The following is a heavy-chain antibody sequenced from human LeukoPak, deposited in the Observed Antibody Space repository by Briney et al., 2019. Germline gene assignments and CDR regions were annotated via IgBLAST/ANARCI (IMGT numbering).Heavy chain of an antibody. CDR2: IKPDGSEK. CDR1: GFTFTTYW. CDR3: ARDRGDSSGNDAFDI. J-gene: IGHJ3*02. V-gene: IGHV3-7*01. Sequence: GGSLRLSCAPSGFTFTTYWMSWVRQAPGKGLEWLANIKPDGSEKNYVDSVRGRFTISRDNAKNSLYLEMNSLRAEDTAVYYCARDRGDSSGNDAFDIWGQGTMVTVSS. D-gene: IGHD3-22*01.